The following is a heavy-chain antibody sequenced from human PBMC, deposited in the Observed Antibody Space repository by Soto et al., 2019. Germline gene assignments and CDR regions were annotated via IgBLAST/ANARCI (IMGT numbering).Heavy chain of an antibody. CDR2: ISYSGTT. J-gene: IGHJ5*02. CDR3: ARGRGYSYGLDP. Sequence: SETLSLTCTVSGDSISSNTNYWSWIRQPPGEGLEWIGFISYSGTTSYSPSLKSRVAISLDTSKNQFSLSLSSVTATDTAVHYCARGRGYSYGLDPWGQGTLVTVSS. D-gene: IGHD5-18*01. CDR1: GDSISSNTNY. V-gene: IGHV4-30-4*01.